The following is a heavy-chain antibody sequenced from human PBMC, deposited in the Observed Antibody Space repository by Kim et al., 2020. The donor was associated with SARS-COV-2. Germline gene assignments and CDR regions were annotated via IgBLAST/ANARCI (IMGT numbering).Heavy chain of an antibody. V-gene: IGHV5-10-1*01. CDR2: IDPSDSYT. CDR1: GYSFTSYW. Sequence: GESLKISCKGSGYSFTSYWISWVRQMPGKGLEWMGRIDPSDSYTNYSPSFQGHVTISADKSISTAYLQWSSLKASDTAMYYCARRSGSSWPRLWYFDLWDRGTLVTVSS. CDR3: ARRSGSSWPRLWYFDL. D-gene: IGHD6-13*01. J-gene: IGHJ2*01.